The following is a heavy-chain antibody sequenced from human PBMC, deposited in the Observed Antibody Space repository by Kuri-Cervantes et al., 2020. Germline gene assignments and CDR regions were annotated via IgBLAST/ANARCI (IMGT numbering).Heavy chain of an antibody. D-gene: IGHD6-19*01. CDR2: IKQDGSEK. V-gene: IGHV3-7*05. Sequence: GGSLRLSCAASGFTFSSYWMSWVRQAPGKGLEWVANIKQDGSEKYYVDSVKGRFTISRDNAKNSLYLQMNSLRAEDTALYYCAKDIGQWLTSGDAFDIWGQGTMVTVSS. J-gene: IGHJ3*02. CDR3: AKDIGQWLTSGDAFDI. CDR1: GFTFSSYW.